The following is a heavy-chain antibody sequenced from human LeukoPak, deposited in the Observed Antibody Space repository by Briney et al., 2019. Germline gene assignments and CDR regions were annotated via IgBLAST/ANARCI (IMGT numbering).Heavy chain of an antibody. Sequence: PSQTLSLTCAISGDSVSSISVAWSWLRQSPSRGLERLGRTYYRSKLYYDYAVSVKSRMTINTDTSKNQFTLQLNSVTPEDTAVYYCVRYSGWFYFDFWAQGTLVTVSS. CDR2: TYYRSKLYY. V-gene: IGHV6-1*01. D-gene: IGHD6-19*01. J-gene: IGHJ4*02. CDR1: GDSVSSISVA. CDR3: VRYSGWFYFDF.